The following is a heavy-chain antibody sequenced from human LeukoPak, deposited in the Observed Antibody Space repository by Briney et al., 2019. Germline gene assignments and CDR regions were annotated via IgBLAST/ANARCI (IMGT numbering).Heavy chain of an antibody. CDR3: AREPGGISGFDP. J-gene: IGHJ5*02. CDR1: GGTFSSYA. V-gene: IGHV1-69*13. D-gene: IGHD1-14*01. Sequence: SVKVSCKASGGTFSSYAISWVRPAPGQGLEWMGGIIPIFGTANYAQKFQGRVTITAGESTSTAYMELSSLRSEDTAVYYCAREPGGISGFDPWGQGTLVTVSS. CDR2: IIPIFGTA.